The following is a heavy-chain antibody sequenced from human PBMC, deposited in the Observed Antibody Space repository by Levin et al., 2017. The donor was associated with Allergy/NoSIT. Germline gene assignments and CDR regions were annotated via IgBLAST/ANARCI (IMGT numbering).Heavy chain of an antibody. V-gene: IGHV2-5*02. CDR3: AHSLTPMDDVWSGFRRGYFDY. CDR1: GFSLSTSGVG. Sequence: SGPTLVKPTQTLTLTCTFSGFSLSTSGVGVGWIRQPPGKALEWLALIYWDDDKRYSPSLKSRLTITKDTSKNQVVLTMTNMDPVDTATYYCAHSLTPMDDVWSGFRRGYFDYWGQGTLVTVSS. CDR2: IYWDDDK. D-gene: IGHD3-3*01. J-gene: IGHJ4*02.